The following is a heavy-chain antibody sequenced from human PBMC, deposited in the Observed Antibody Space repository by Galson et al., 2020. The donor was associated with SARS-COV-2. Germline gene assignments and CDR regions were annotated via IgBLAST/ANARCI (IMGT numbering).Heavy chain of an antibody. Sequence: GGSLGLSCAASGFTFSSYAMHWVRQAPGKGLEWVAVISYDGSNKYYADSVKGRFTISRDNSKNTLSLQMNSLRADDTAVDYCAREEGGCARYYDFWSGDHPPCYYYGMDVWGQGTTVTVSS. CDR1: GFTFSSYA. D-gene: IGHD3-3*01. CDR3: AREEGGCARYYDFWSGDHPPCYYYGMDV. V-gene: IGHV3-30-3*01. CDR2: ISYDGSNK. J-gene: IGHJ6*02.